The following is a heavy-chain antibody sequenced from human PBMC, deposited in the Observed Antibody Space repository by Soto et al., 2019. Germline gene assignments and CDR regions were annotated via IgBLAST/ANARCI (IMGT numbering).Heavy chain of an antibody. Sequence: HPGGSLRLSCAVSGFTFSGSAMHWVRQASGKGLEWVGRIKSKANNYATAYAASVKGRFTISRDDSKNTAYLQMNSLRTEDTAVYYCTRLYNNFKFDPWGQGTLVTVSS. CDR2: IKSKANNYAT. D-gene: IGHD3-10*01. J-gene: IGHJ5*02. CDR1: GFTFSGSA. V-gene: IGHV3-73*01. CDR3: TRLYNNFKFDP.